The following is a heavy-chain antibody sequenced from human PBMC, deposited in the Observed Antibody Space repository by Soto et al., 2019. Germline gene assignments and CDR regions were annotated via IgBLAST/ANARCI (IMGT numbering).Heavy chain of an antibody. D-gene: IGHD6-25*01. CDR2: IYNSGST. CDR1: GASISSYY. J-gene: IGHJ4*02. Sequence: SETLSLTCTASGASISSYYWTWIRQPPGKGLEWIGYIYNSGSTKYNPSLMSRVTISVVPSKNLLSLKVSSVTAADTAVYYCARGDSLGPLDYWGQGTLVTVSS. V-gene: IGHV4-59*01. CDR3: ARGDSLGPLDY.